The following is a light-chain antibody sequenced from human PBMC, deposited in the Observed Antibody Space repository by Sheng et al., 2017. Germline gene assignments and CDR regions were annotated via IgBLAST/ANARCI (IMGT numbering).Light chain of an antibody. Sequence: QSALTQPASVSGSAGQSITISCTGTSSDVGSFDLVSWYQQHPGKAPKLVIYEVTKRPSGVSNRFSGSKSGNTASLRISGLQAEDEADYYCSSYTSSSTLLVFGTGTKVTVL. CDR3: SSYTSSSTLLV. J-gene: IGLJ1*01. CDR1: SSDVGSFDL. V-gene: IGLV2-14*02. CDR2: EVT.